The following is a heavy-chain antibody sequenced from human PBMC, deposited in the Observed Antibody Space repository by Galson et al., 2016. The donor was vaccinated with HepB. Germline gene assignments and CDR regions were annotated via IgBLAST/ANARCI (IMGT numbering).Heavy chain of an antibody. Sequence: SGAEVKKPGESLKISCQGSGYSFSTYWVGWVRQMPGKGLEWMGMINPANSETRYSPSFQGQVTISAHKSHNTASLKWNSLKASDTAIYYCATHRVTGFDFWGQGTLVTVSS. CDR1: GYSFSTYW. J-gene: IGHJ4*02. V-gene: IGHV5-51*01. CDR3: ATHRVTGFDF. D-gene: IGHD1-14*01. CDR2: INPANSET.